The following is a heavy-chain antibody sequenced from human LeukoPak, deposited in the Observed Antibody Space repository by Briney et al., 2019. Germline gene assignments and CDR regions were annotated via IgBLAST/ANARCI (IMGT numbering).Heavy chain of an antibody. CDR3: ARDPGCSGGSCYFYFDY. V-gene: IGHV3-30*04. J-gene: IGHJ4*02. D-gene: IGHD2-15*01. Sequence: GGSLRLSCAASGFTFSSHAMHWVRQAPGKGLEWVAIISYDGSKKYYADSVKGRFTISRDNSKNTMYLQMNSLRAEDTAVYYCARDPGCSGGSCYFYFDYWGQGTLVTVSS. CDR2: ISYDGSKK. CDR1: GFTFSSHA.